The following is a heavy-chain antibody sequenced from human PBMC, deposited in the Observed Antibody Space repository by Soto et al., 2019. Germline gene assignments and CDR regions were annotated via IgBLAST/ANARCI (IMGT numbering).Heavy chain of an antibody. J-gene: IGHJ4*02. CDR1: GFTFSSYS. CDR3: AREEGGGYSYGNNPFDY. V-gene: IGHV3-21*01. Sequence: GGSLRLSCAASGFTFSSYSMNWVRQAPGKGLEWVSSISSSSSYIYYADSVKGRFTISRDNAKNSLYLQMNSLRAEDTAVYYCAREEGGGYSYGNNPFDYWGQGTLVTVSS. CDR2: ISSSSSYI. D-gene: IGHD5-18*01.